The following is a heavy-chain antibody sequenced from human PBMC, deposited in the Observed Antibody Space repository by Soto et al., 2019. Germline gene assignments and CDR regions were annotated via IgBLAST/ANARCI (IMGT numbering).Heavy chain of an antibody. D-gene: IGHD2-2*01. CDR1: GGSFNSYT. CDR3: AREDSSSSLDY. J-gene: IGHJ4*02. Sequence: QVQLLQSGAELKRAGSSVRVSCTASGGSFNSYTVSWVRQAPGQGLEWMGRIIPYLGISNYAQKFWGRVTISANRSTSTAYMDLRGLTSEDTALYFCAREDSSSSLDYWGQGSLVTVSS. V-gene: IGHV1-69*08. CDR2: IIPYLGIS.